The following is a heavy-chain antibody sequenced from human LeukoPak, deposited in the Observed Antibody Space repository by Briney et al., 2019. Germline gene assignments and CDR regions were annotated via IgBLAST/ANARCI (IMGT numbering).Heavy chain of an antibody. CDR3: ARLNYDSSGEFDY. D-gene: IGHD3-22*01. J-gene: IGHJ4*02. CDR1: GASISTDY. CDR2: VYYSGSI. V-gene: IGHV4-59*08. Sequence: SETLSLTCTVSGASISTDYWSWIRQPPWKRLEWIGFVYYSGSINYNPSLKSRVTISLDTSKNQFSLKLNSVTAADTAMYYCARLNYDSSGEFDYWGQGTLVTVSS.